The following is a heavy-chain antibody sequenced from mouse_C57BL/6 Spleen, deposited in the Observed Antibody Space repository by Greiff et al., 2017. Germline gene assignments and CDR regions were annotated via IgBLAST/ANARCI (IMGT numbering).Heavy chain of an antibody. CDR3: ARSFYDYDPAWFAY. D-gene: IGHD2-4*01. Sequence: EVQLQESGPGLVKPSQSLSLTCSVTGYSITSGYYWNWIRQFPGNKLEWMGYISYDGSNNYNPSLKNRISITRDTSKNQFFLKLNSVTTEDTATYYCARSFYDYDPAWFAYWGQGTLVTVSA. CDR1: GYSITSGYY. J-gene: IGHJ3*01. CDR2: ISYDGSN. V-gene: IGHV3-6*01.